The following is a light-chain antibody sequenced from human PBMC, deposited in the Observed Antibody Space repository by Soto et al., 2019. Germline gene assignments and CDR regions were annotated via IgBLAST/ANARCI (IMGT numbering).Light chain of an antibody. CDR1: QSVSSSY. CDR2: GAS. V-gene: IGKV3-20*01. CDR3: QQYGSSPVT. J-gene: IGKJ2*01. Sequence: EMLLTQSPGTLSLSPGERATLSCRASQSVSSSYLAWYQQKPGQAPRLLIYGASSRATGIPDRFSGSGSGTDFTLTISRLAPEAFAVYYCQQYGSSPVTFGQGTKLEIK.